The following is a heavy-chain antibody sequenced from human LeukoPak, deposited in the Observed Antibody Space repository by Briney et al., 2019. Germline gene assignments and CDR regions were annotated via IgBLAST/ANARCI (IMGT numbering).Heavy chain of an antibody. D-gene: IGHD3-3*01. CDR2: VYPGNSDT. V-gene: IGHV5-51*01. Sequence: GESLKISCKGSGYSFSNHWIGWVRQMPGKGLEWMGIVYPGNSDTRYSPYFQGQVTMSADKSINTAYLQWSSLKASDTAMYYCARHLSNLERTYHSDYWGQGTLVTVSS. CDR1: GYSFSNHW. CDR3: ARHLSNLERTYHSDY. J-gene: IGHJ4*02.